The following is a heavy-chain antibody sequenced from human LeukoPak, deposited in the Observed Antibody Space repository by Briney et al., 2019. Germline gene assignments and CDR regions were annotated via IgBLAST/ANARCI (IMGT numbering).Heavy chain of an antibody. V-gene: IGHV4-59*08. D-gene: IGHD3-9*01. Sequence: SETLSLTCTVSGGSISSYYWSWTRQPPGKGLEWIGYIYYSGSTNYNPSLKSRVTISVDTSKNQFSLKLSSVTAADTAVYYCARQGKYYDILTGFRASDAFDIWGQGTMVTVSS. CDR2: IYYSGST. CDR3: ARQGKYYDILTGFRASDAFDI. J-gene: IGHJ3*02. CDR1: GGSISSYY.